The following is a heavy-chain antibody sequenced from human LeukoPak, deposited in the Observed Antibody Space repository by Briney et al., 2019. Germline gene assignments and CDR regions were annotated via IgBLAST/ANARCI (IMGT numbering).Heavy chain of an antibody. D-gene: IGHD5-24*01. Sequence: PGGSLRLSCAASGFTVSSNYMSWVRQAPGKGLEWVSSISSSSSYIYYADSVKGRFTISRDNAKNSLYLQMNSLRAEDTAVYYCARVGGPTSNYFGQGTLVTVSS. CDR1: GFTVSSNY. J-gene: IGHJ4*02. CDR2: ISSSSSYI. V-gene: IGHV3-21*01. CDR3: ARVGGPTSNY.